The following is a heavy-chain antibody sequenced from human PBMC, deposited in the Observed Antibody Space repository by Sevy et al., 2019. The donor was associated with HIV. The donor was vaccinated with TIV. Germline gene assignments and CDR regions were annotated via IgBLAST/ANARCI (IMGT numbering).Heavy chain of an antibody. CDR3: ARDRRNYAGQYFDY. J-gene: IGHJ4*02. CDR2: ISSGSTYT. CDR1: GFTFSDFY. D-gene: IGHD1-7*01. Sequence: GGSLRLSCEVSGFTFSDFYMSWIRQAPGKGLEWISDISSGSTYTKSADSVKGRFTISRDNAKNSLYLQMNSLRVEDTATYYCARDRRNYAGQYFDYWGQGTLVTVSS. V-gene: IGHV3-11*06.